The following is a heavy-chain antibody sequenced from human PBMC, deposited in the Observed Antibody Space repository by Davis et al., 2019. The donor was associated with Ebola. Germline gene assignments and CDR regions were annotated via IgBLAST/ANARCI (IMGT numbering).Heavy chain of an antibody. J-gene: IGHJ6*03. D-gene: IGHD3-10*01. Sequence: LSLTCAASGFTFSSYSMNWVRQAPGKGLEWVSVIYSGGATYYTNTVKGRFTLSRDNYQNTLYLQMNSLRAEDTAVYFCARELLWFGEGPGYDMDVWGKGTTVTVSS. CDR1: GFTFSSYS. CDR2: IYSGGAT. V-gene: IGHV3-53*01. CDR3: ARELLWFGEGPGYDMDV.